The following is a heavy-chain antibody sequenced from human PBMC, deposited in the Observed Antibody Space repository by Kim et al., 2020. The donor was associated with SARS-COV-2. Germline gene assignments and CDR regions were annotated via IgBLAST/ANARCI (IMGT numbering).Heavy chain of an antibody. Sequence: SVKVSCKASGGTFSSYAISWVRQAPGQGLEWMGGIIPIFGTANYAQKFQGRVTITADESTSTAYMELSSLRSEDTAVYYCATTGCSGGSCYGSTGWFDPWGQGTLVTVSS. CDR2: IIPIFGTA. D-gene: IGHD2-15*01. V-gene: IGHV1-69*13. CDR1: GGTFSSYA. J-gene: IGHJ5*02. CDR3: ATTGCSGGSCYGSTGWFDP.